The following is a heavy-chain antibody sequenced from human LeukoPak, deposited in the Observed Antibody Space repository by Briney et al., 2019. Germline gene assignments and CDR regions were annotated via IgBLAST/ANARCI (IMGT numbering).Heavy chain of an antibody. Sequence: VASVKVSCKASGYSFTIYGFNWVRQAPGQGLEWMGWMSAYNGKTNYAHSLQGRVTVTADTSTSTAYMELRSLRSEDTAVYYCARGMGYSYGHPQGAFDTWGQGTMVTVSS. J-gene: IGHJ3*02. V-gene: IGHV1-18*01. CDR1: GYSFTIYG. D-gene: IGHD5-18*01. CDR2: MSAYNGKT. CDR3: ARGMGYSYGHPQGAFDT.